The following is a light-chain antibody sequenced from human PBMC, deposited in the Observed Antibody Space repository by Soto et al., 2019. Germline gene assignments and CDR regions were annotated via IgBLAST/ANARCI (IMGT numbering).Light chain of an antibody. Sequence: EILMTQSPSTLSVSPGQGATLSCRASQSISNNLAWYQQKPGQAPRLLIHGATTRATGIPARFSGSGSGTEFTLTISSLQSEDFALYYCQQYNNWPRTFGQGTKVDIK. CDR1: QSISNN. V-gene: IGKV3-15*01. CDR3: QQYNNWPRT. J-gene: IGKJ1*01. CDR2: GAT.